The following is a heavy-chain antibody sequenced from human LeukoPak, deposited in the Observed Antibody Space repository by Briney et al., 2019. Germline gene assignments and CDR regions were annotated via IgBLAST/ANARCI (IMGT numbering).Heavy chain of an antibody. V-gene: IGHV4-4*07. CDR1: GGSINSHY. J-gene: IGHJ4*02. CDR3: ASANQWLAFDS. CDR2: FYNRVST. Sequence: SETLSLTCTVSGGSINSHYWTWIRQSAGKGLGWIGCFYNRVSTTYNPSLRSRVTISVDVSKSQVSLKLTSVTAADTAVYYCASANQWLAFDSWGQGNLVTVSS. D-gene: IGHD6-19*01.